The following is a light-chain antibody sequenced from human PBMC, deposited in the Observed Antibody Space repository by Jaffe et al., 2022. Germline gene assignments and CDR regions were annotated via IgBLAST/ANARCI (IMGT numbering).Light chain of an antibody. CDR2: TAS. Sequence: DIQMTQSPSSVSASVGDRVTITCRASQGIRSFLAWYQQRPGKAPRLLIYTASSLQGGVPSRFSGSGSGTEFTLTISSLQPEDFATYYCQQANSFPLTFGGGTKVEIK. CDR3: QQANSFPLT. J-gene: IGKJ4*01. CDR1: QGIRSF. V-gene: IGKV1-12*01.